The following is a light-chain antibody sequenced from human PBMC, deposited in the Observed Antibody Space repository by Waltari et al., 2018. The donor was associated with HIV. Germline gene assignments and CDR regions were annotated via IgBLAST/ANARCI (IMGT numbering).Light chain of an antibody. V-gene: IGLV1-44*01. CDR2: SNN. J-gene: IGLJ2*01. Sequence: QSVLTQPPSASGTPGQRVTISCSGSSSNIGSYTVNWYQQLPGTAPKLLIYSNNQRPSGVPDRFSGSNSGNTATLTISGTQAMDEADYYCQAWDSSVVFGGGTKLTVL. CDR1: SSNIGSYT. CDR3: QAWDSSVV.